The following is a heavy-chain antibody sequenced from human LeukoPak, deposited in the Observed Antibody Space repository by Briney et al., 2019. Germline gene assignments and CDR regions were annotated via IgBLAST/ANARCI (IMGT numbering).Heavy chain of an antibody. CDR2: INPSVGST. CDR1: GYTFTTYY. V-gene: IGHV1-46*01. D-gene: IGHD1-26*01. CDR3: ARDHSGSQHWFDP. J-gene: IGHJ5*02. Sequence: ASVMVSCKASGYTFTTYYVHWVRQAPGQGLEWMGVINPSVGSTSYAQKFQGRVTMTRDTSTGTVYMELSSLRSEDTAVYYCARDHSGSQHWFDPWGQGTLVTVSS.